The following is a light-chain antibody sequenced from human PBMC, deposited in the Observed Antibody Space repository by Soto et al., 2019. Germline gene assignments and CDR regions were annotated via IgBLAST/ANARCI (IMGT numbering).Light chain of an antibody. V-gene: IGKV3-20*01. Sequence: VLPQSPDTLSLSPGDRVTLSCRASQSVRSTFLAWYQQKPGQAPRLLIYGASNRATGIPDRFSGSASGTDFTLTISRLEPDDSAVYYCQQRQSWPRTFGQGTKVDI. CDR2: GAS. J-gene: IGKJ1*01. CDR3: QQRQSWPRT. CDR1: QSVRSTF.